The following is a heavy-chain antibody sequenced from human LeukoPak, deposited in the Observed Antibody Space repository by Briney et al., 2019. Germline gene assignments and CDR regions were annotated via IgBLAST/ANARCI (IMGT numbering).Heavy chain of an antibody. CDR2: IKSKTDGGTT. CDR1: GFTFSNAW. J-gene: IGHJ4*02. Sequence: PGGSLRLSCAASGFTFSNAWMSWVRQAPGKGLEWVGRIKSKTDGGTTDYAAPVKGRFTISRDDSKNTLYLQMNSLKTEDTAVYYCTTRNGFGYFRENAEDDYWGQGTLVTVSS. CDR3: TTRNGFGYFRENAEDDY. D-gene: IGHD3-10*01. V-gene: IGHV3-15*01.